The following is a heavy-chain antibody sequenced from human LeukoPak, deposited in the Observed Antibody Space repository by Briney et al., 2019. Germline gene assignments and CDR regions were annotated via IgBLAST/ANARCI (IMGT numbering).Heavy chain of an antibody. D-gene: IGHD6-13*01. Sequence: SETLSLTCTVSGYSISSGYYWGWIRQPPGKGLEWIGSIYHSGSTYYNPSLKSRVTISVDTSKNQFSLKLSSVTAADTAVYYCANEGGSSWSFDYWGQGTLVTVSS. V-gene: IGHV4-38-2*02. CDR2: IYHSGST. CDR3: ANEGGSSWSFDY. CDR1: GYSISSGYY. J-gene: IGHJ4*02.